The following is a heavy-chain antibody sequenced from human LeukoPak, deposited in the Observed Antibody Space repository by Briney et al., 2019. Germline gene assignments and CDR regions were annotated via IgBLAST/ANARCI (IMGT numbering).Heavy chain of an antibody. D-gene: IGHD6-19*01. CDR1: GFTFSNSA. Sequence: PGGSLRLSCAASGFTFSNSAISWVRQAPGKGLEWVSTLSGSGITTYYADSVKVRFTISRDNSKNTLYLQMNSLRAEDTAVYYCAKGIYSSGWSYFDYWGHGTLVTVSS. CDR2: LSGSGITT. CDR3: AKGIYSSGWSYFDY. J-gene: IGHJ4*01. V-gene: IGHV3-23*01.